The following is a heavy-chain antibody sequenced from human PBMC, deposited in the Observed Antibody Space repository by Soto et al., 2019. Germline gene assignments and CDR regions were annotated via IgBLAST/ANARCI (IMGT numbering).Heavy chain of an antibody. Sequence: QVQLVQSGAEVKKPGASVKVSCKTSGYTFTHYYMHWVRLAPGKGLEWMGVINPGGGYTTYAQKFQGRITMTRNTSTSTVYMELSSLKSEDTAVYYCGREYFDSRGTPPGDWGQGTLVTVSS. V-gene: IGHV1-46*01. J-gene: IGHJ4*02. CDR3: GREYFDSRGTPPGD. D-gene: IGHD3-22*01. CDR1: GYTFTHYY. CDR2: INPGGGYT.